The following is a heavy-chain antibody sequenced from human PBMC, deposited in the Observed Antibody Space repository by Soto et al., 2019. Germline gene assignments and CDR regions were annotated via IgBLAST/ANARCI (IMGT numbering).Heavy chain of an antibody. V-gene: IGHV4-59*01. CDR3: ARGTENSGSYYTAFDV. D-gene: IGHD3-10*01. Sequence: SETLSLTCSVSGDSISSYHWSWIRQPPGKGLEWIGYIYYSGTTNYNSSLKSRVTISVDTSKNQFSLKLSSVTAADTALYYCARGTENSGSYYTAFDVWGQGTMVTVSS. CDR2: IYYSGTT. CDR1: GDSISSYH. J-gene: IGHJ3*01.